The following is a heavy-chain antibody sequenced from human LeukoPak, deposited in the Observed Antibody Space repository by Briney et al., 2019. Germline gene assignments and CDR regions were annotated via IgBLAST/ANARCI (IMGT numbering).Heavy chain of an antibody. D-gene: IGHD5-24*01. J-gene: IGHJ4*02. Sequence: GGSLRLSCTASGFTFNTHGMHWVRQAPGKGLEWVAVISYDGSNKYYADSVKGRFTISRDNSKNTLYLQMNSLRAEDTAVYYCAKEVRVMATIEGFDYWGQGTLVTVSS. CDR2: ISYDGSNK. CDR3: AKEVRVMATIEGFDY. CDR1: GFTFNTHG. V-gene: IGHV3-30*18.